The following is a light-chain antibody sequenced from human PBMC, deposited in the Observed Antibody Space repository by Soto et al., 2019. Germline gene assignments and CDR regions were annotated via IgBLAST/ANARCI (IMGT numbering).Light chain of an antibody. CDR2: GAS. CDR1: QSVSSSY. J-gene: IGKJ1*01. CDR3: QQYGGSRT. V-gene: IGKV3-20*01. Sequence: EIVLTHPPGTLSLSPGEIATLSCRASQSVSSSYLAWYQQKPGQAPRLLIYGASSRATGIPDRFSGSGSGTDFTLTISRLEPEDFAVYYCQQYGGSRTFGQGTKVDIK.